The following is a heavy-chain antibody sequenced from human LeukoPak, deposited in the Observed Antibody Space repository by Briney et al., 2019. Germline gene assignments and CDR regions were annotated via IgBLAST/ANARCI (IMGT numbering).Heavy chain of an antibody. CDR2: INSDGSST. D-gene: IGHD6-19*01. J-gene: IGHJ4*02. V-gene: IGHV3-74*01. CDR3: AREPTFYSSGRGTDY. Sequence: GGSLRLSCAASGFTFSSYWMHWVRQAPGKGLVWVSRINSDGSSTSYADSVKGRFTISRDNAKNSLYLQMNSLRAEDTAVYYCAREPTFYSSGRGTDYRGQGTLVTVSS. CDR1: GFTFSSYW.